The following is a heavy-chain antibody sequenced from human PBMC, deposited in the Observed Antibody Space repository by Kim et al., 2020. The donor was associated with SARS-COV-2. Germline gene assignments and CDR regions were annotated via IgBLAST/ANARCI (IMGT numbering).Heavy chain of an antibody. CDR3: ARDGYSSGNDAFDI. CDR2: IYYSGST. D-gene: IGHD6-19*01. Sequence: SETLSLTCTVSGGSISSYYWSWIRQPPGKGLEWIGYIYYSGSTNYNPSLKSRVTISVDTSKNQFSLKLSSVTAADTAVYYCARDGYSSGNDAFDIWGQGTMVTVSS. CDR1: GGSISSYY. V-gene: IGHV4-59*01. J-gene: IGHJ3*02.